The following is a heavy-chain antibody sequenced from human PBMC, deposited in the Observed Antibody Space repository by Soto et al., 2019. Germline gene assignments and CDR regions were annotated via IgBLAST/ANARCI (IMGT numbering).Heavy chain of an antibody. CDR1: GGSFSGYY. Sequence: QVQLQQWGAGLLKPSETLSLTCAVYGGSFSGYYWSWIRQPPGKGLEWIGEINHSGSTNYNPSLTLRVNISVDTSKIQFSLKLSSVTAADTAVYSWARGNGLLDYWGQGPLVTVSS. CDR2: INHSGST. V-gene: IGHV4-34*01. CDR3: ARGNGLLDY. J-gene: IGHJ4*02.